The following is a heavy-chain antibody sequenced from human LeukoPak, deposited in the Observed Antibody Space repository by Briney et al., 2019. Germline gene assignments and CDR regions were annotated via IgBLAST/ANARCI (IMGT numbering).Heavy chain of an antibody. V-gene: IGHV3-49*03. CDR2: IRSKAYGGTT. CDR1: GFTFGDYA. D-gene: IGHD6-19*01. CDR3: TRGRAVAGTYENDN. Sequence: GGSLRLSCTASGFTFGDYAMSWFRQAPGKGLEWVGFIRSKAYGGTTEYAASVKGRFTISRDDSKSIAYLQMNSLKTEDTAVYYCTRGRAVAGTYENDNWGQGTLVTVSS. J-gene: IGHJ4*02.